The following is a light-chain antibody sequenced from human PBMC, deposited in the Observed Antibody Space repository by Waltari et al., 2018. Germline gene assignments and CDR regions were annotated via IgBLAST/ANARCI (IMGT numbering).Light chain of an antibody. CDR2: YKSDSDK. Sequence: QAVLTQPSSLSASPGASASLTCTLRSGINVGTYRIYWYQQKPGSRPQYLLRYKSDSDKQPGSGVPSRFSASKDASANAGILLRSGLQSEDEADYYCMIWHTSAWVFGGGTKLTVL. CDR3: MIWHTSAWV. CDR1: SGINVGTYR. V-gene: IGLV5-45*03. J-gene: IGLJ3*02.